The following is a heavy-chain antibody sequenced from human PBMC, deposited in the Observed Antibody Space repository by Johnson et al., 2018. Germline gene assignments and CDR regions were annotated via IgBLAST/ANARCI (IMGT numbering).Heavy chain of an antibody. CDR3: ARGLDAFDI. CDR2: ISYDGSNK. V-gene: IGHV3-30-3*01. J-gene: IGHJ3*02. Sequence: AMHWVRQAPGKGLEWVAVISYDGSNKYYADSVKGRFTISRDNSKNTLYLQMNSLRAEDTAVYYCARGLDAFDIWGQGTMVTVSS. CDR1: A.